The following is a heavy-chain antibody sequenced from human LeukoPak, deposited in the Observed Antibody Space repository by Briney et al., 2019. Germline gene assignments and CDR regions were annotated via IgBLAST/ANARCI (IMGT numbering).Heavy chain of an antibody. CDR3: AATPYGSGSYYKTSQDYYYMDV. CDR2: ISAYNGNT. V-gene: IGHV1-18*01. D-gene: IGHD3-10*01. J-gene: IGHJ6*03. CDR1: GYTFTSYG. Sequence: ASVKVSCKASGYTFTSYGISWVRQAPGQGLEWMGWISAYNGNTNYAQKLQGRVTMTTDTSTSTAYVELRSLRSDDTAVYYCAATPYGSGSYYKTSQDYYYMDVWGKGTTVTVSS.